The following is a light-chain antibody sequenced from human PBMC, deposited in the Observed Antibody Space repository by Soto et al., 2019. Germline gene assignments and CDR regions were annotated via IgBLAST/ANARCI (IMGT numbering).Light chain of an antibody. J-gene: IGKJ5*01. V-gene: IGKV3-20*01. Sequence: EIVLTQSPGTLSLSPGEIATLSCRASQSVSSNYLAWYQQKPGQAPRLLIYVASIRATGIPDRFSGSGSGADFTLTISRLEPEEFAVYYCQQYATSPITFGQGTRLDSK. CDR1: QSVSSNY. CDR3: QQYATSPIT. CDR2: VAS.